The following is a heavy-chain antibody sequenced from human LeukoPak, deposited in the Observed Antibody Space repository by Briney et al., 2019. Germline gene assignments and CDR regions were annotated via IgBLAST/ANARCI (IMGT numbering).Heavy chain of an antibody. J-gene: IGHJ4*02. Sequence: PGGSLRLSCAASGFTFGAYAMHWVRQAPGKGLEWVSGISWNGGGMGYAVSVKGRFTISRDYAKNSLYLQMNSLRDEDTALYYCAKDITGGRSSPYFDSWGQGTLVTVSS. CDR2: ISWNGGGM. V-gene: IGHV3-9*01. CDR1: GFTFGAYA. D-gene: IGHD6-6*01. CDR3: AKDITGGRSSPYFDS.